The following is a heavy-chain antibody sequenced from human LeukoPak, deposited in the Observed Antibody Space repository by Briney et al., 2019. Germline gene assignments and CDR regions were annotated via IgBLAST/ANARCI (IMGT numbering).Heavy chain of an antibody. J-gene: IGHJ4*02. CDR3: TTEID. Sequence: GGSLRLSCAASGFSVSSNYMSWIRQAPGKGLEWVGRIKSKTDGGTTEYAAPVKGRFTISRDDSKNTLYLQMNSLKTEDTAVYYCTTEIDWGQGTLVTVSS. V-gene: IGHV3-15*01. CDR1: GFSVSSNY. CDR2: IKSKTDGGTT.